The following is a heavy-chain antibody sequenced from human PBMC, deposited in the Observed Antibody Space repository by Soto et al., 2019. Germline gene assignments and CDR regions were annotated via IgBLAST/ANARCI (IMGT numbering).Heavy chain of an antibody. D-gene: IGHD4-17*01. CDR1: GFTFSSYS. Sequence: ESGGGLVKPGGSLRLSCAASGFTFSSYSMNWVRQAPGKGLEWVSSISSSSSYIYYADLVKGRFTISRDNAKNSLYLQMNSLRAEDTAVYYCARDTTVTTRYFDYWGQGTLVTVSS. CDR2: ISSSSSYI. J-gene: IGHJ4*02. V-gene: IGHV3-21*01. CDR3: ARDTTVTTRYFDY.